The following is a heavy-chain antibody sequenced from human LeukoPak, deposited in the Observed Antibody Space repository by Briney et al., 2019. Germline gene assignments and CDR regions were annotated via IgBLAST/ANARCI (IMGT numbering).Heavy chain of an antibody. Sequence: PSETLSLTCAVSGYSISSGYYWGWIRQPPGKGLEWIGSIYHSGSTYYNPSLKSRVTISVDTSKNQFSLKLSSVTAADTAVYYYARSRGYSYGQTPHYWGQGTLVTVSS. V-gene: IGHV4-38-2*01. D-gene: IGHD5-18*01. J-gene: IGHJ4*02. CDR3: ARSRGYSYGQTPHY. CDR1: GYSISSGYY. CDR2: IYHSGST.